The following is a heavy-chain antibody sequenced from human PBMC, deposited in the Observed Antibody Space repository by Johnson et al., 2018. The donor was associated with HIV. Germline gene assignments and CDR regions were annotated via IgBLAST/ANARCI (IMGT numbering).Heavy chain of an antibody. J-gene: IGHJ3*02. Sequence: VQVVESGGGVVQPGRSLRLSCAASGFTFSSYAMHWVRQAPGKGLEWVTVISYDGSNKYYADSVKGRFTISRDNSKNTLYLQMNSLRAEDTAVYYCGRGGYSGSYWGPGAFDIWGQGTMVTVSS. D-gene: IGHD1-26*01. CDR3: GRGGYSGSYWGPGAFDI. CDR2: ISYDGSNK. V-gene: IGHV3-30-3*01. CDR1: GFTFSSYA.